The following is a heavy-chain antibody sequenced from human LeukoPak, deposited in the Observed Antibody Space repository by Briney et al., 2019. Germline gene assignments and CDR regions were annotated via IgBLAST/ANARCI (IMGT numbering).Heavy chain of an antibody. CDR3: AKAPVTSCRGAFCYPFDY. Sequence: GGTLRLSCAASGFTFRSFAMNWVRQAPGKGLECVSAISGGGDFTKYADSVKGRFTISRDDSKSTLYLQMNSLRAEDAAVYYCAKAPVTSCRGAFCYPFDYWGQGTLVTVSS. CDR2: ISGGGDFT. D-gene: IGHD2-15*01. V-gene: IGHV3-23*01. J-gene: IGHJ4*02. CDR1: GFTFRSFA.